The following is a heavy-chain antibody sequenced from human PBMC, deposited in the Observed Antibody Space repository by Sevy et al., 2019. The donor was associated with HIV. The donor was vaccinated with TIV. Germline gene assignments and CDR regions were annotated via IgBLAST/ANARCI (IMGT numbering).Heavy chain of an antibody. Sequence: ASVKVSCKASGFNFASYDIYWVRQATGQGLEWMGWMNTNTGNTGFAQKFQGRVTMTRNTSITTAYMELSNLRSEDTAVYYCARVSGWHLRYGMDVWRQGTTVTVSS. CDR2: MNTNTGNT. V-gene: IGHV1-8*02. CDR3: ARVSGWHLRYGMDV. D-gene: IGHD6-19*01. CDR1: GFNFASYD. J-gene: IGHJ6*02.